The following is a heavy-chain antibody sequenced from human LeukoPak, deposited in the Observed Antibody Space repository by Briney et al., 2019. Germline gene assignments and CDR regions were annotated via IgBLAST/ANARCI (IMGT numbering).Heavy chain of an antibody. CDR1: GFAFSRYW. CDR3: TRVSTTDDY. J-gene: IGHJ4*02. D-gene: IGHD2/OR15-2a*01. Sequence: GGSLRLSCAASGFAFSRYWMHWVRQAPGKGLVWVSRINSDGRSAVYADSAKGRFTISRDNAKNTLYLQMDSLRAEDTAVYYCTRVSTTDDYWGQGTLVTVSS. V-gene: IGHV3-74*01. CDR2: INSDGRSA.